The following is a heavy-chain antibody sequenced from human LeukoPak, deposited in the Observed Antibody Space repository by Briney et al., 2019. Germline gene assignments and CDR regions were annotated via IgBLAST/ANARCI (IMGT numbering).Heavy chain of an antibody. CDR1: GGSISYYY. V-gene: IGHV4-59*01. Sequence: PSETLSLTCTVSGGSISYYYWNWIRQPAGKGLEWIGYIYHSGSTNYNPSLKSRVTISVDTSKNHFSLKLSSVTAADTAVYYCARAGYSGSDFSVWGKGTTVTVSS. CDR3: ARAGYSGSDFSV. CDR2: IYHSGST. D-gene: IGHD5-12*01. J-gene: IGHJ6*04.